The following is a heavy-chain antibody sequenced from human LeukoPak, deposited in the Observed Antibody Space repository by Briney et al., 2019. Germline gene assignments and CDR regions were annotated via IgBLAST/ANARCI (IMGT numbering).Heavy chain of an antibody. D-gene: IGHD5-24*01. V-gene: IGHV3-11*01. J-gene: IGHJ4*02. CDR1: GFTFSDYY. CDR2: ISSSGSTI. Sequence: PGGSLRLSCVASGFTFSDYYMSWIRQAPGKGLEWVSYISSSGSTIYYADSVKGRFTISRDNAKNSLYLQMNSLRAEDTAVYYCARDRRDGYNAFDYWGQGTLVTVSS. CDR3: ARDRRDGYNAFDY.